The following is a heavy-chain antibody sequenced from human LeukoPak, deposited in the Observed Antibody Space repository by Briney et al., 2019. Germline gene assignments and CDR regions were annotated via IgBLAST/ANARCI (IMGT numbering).Heavy chain of an antibody. CDR2: IYYSGST. V-gene: IGHV4-31*03. D-gene: IGHD3-3*01. Sequence: PSETLSLTCTVSGGSISSGGYYWSWIRQHPGKGLEWIGYIYYSGSTYDNPSLKSRVTISVGTSKNQFSLKLSSVTAADTAVYYCARGVATIFGVVIILDWFDPWGQGTLVTVSS. CDR3: ARGVATIFGVVIILDWFDP. CDR1: GGSISSGGYY. J-gene: IGHJ5*02.